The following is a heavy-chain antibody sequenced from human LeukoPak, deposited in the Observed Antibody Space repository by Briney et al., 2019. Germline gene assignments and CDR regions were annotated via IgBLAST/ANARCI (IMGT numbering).Heavy chain of an antibody. J-gene: IGHJ4*02. CDR3: ARGYSSSWYDLYYFDY. CDR2: ISSRGSYI. V-gene: IGHV3-21*01. Sequence: GGSLRLSCAASGFTFSNYNINGVRQAPGKGLEWVSSISSRGSYIYYADSVKGRFAISADNAMNSLYLQMNSLRAEDTAVYYCARGYSSSWYDLYYFDYWGQGTLVTVSS. D-gene: IGHD6-13*01. CDR1: GFTFSNYN.